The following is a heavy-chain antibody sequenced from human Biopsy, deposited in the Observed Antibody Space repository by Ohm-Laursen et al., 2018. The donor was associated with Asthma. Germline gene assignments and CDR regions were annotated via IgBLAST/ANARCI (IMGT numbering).Heavy chain of an antibody. CDR2: IDPNSGGT. CDR3: ARDAAAAGESYYYYYGMDV. Sequence: ASVKVSCKASAYTITSNAMHWVRQAPGQGLEWMGRIDPNSGGTNYAQKFLGRVTMTRDTSISTAYMELSRLRSDDTAVYYCARDAAAAGESYYYYYGMDVWGQGTTVTVSS. CDR1: AYTITSNA. D-gene: IGHD6-13*01. V-gene: IGHV1-2*06. J-gene: IGHJ6*02.